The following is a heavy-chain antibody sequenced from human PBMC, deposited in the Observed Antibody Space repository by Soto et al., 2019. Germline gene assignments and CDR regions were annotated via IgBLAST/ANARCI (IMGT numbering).Heavy chain of an antibody. V-gene: IGHV1-3*01. Sequence: ASVKVSCKASGYTFTSYAMHWGRQAPGQRLEWMGWINAGNGNTKYSQKFQGRVTITRDTSASTAYMELSSLRSEDTAVYYCAREVQLERQESNWFDPWGQGTLVTVYS. CDR1: GYTFTSYA. J-gene: IGHJ5*02. D-gene: IGHD1-1*01. CDR3: AREVQLERQESNWFDP. CDR2: INAGNGNT.